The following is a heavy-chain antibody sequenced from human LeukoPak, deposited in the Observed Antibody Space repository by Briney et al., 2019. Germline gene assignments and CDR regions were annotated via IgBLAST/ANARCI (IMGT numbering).Heavy chain of an antibody. J-gene: IGHJ4*02. CDR2: IHGSGGST. CDR3: AKDRSLWFGELQN. CDR1: GFTFSSYA. Sequence: GGSLRLSCAASGFTFSSYAMSGVRQALGKGLEWVSGIHGSGGSTYYADSVKGRFTISRDNSKNTVYLEMNSLRAEGTALYYCAKDRSLWFGELQNWGQGTLVTVSS. V-gene: IGHV3-23*01. D-gene: IGHD3-10*01.